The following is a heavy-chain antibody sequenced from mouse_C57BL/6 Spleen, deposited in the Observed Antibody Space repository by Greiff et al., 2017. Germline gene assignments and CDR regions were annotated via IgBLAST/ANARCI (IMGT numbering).Heavy chain of an antibody. CDR2: IDPSDSET. V-gene: IGHV1-52*01. J-gene: IGHJ2*01. CDR3: ARSLITTVVATPYFDY. Sequence: VQLQQPGAELVRPGSSVKLSCKASGYTFTSYWMHWVKQRPIQGLEWIGNIDPSDSETHYNQKFKDKATLTVDKSSSTAYMQLSSLTSEDSAVYYCARSLITTVVATPYFDYWGQGTTLTVSS. CDR1: GYTFTSYW. D-gene: IGHD1-1*01.